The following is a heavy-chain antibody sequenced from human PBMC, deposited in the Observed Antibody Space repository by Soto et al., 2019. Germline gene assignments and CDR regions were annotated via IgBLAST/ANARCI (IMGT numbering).Heavy chain of an antibody. CDR2: ISGSGGST. Sequence: EVQLLESGGGLVQPGGSLRLSCAASGFTFSSYAMSWVRQAPGKGLEWVSAISGSGGSTYYADSVKGRFTISRDNSKNTLYRQMNSLRAEDTAVYYCAKDRKVWVGHFAYWGQGTLVTVSS. V-gene: IGHV3-23*01. CDR3: AKDRKVWVGHFAY. CDR1: GFTFSSYA. J-gene: IGHJ4*02. D-gene: IGHD1-26*01.